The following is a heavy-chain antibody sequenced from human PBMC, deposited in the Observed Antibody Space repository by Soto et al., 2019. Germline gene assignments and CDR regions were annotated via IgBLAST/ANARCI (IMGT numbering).Heavy chain of an antibody. J-gene: IGHJ5*02. V-gene: IGHV4-59*08. CDR2: IYYSGST. Sequence: QVQLQESGPGLVKPSETLSLTCTVSGGSISSYYWSWIRQPPGKGLEWIGYIYYSGSTNYNPSLKRLVTISVDTSKNQFSLKLSSVTAADTAVYYCARHYDGYSSSSWFDPWGQGTLVTVSS. D-gene: IGHD6-6*01. CDR3: ARHYDGYSSSSWFDP. CDR1: GGSISSYY.